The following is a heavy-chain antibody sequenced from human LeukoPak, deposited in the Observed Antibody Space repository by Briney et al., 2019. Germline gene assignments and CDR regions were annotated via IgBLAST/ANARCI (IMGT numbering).Heavy chain of an antibody. CDR1: GGSISSYY. CDR3: ARVDTGMVTSSYYYYYMDV. J-gene: IGHJ6*03. Sequence: PSETLSLTRTVSGGSISSYYWSWIRQPPGKGLEWIGYNYYSGSTNYNPSLKSRVTISVDTSKNQFSLKLSSVTAADTAVYYCARVDTGMVTSSYYYYYMDVWGKGTTVTVSS. V-gene: IGHV4-59*01. CDR2: NYYSGST. D-gene: IGHD5-18*01.